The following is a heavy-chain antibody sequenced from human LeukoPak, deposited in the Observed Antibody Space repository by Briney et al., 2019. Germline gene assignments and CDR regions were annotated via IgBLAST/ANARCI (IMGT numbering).Heavy chain of an antibody. CDR3: ARECKRNWFDP. V-gene: IGHV3-30-3*01. Sequence: GGSLRLSCAASGFTFSSYAMHWVRQAPGKGLEWVAVISYDGSNKYYADSVKGRFTISRDNSKNTLYLQMNSLRAEGTAVYYCARECKRNWFDPWGQGTLVTVSS. CDR2: ISYDGSNK. D-gene: IGHD2-8*01. J-gene: IGHJ5*02. CDR1: GFTFSSYA.